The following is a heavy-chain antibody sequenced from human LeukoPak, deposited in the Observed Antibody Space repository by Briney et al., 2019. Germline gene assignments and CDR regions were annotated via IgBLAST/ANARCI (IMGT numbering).Heavy chain of an antibody. CDR3: AKVRIQLWERVAFDI. Sequence: GGSLRLSCAASGFTFSSYGMHWVRQAPGKGLEWVAVISYDGSNKYYADSVKGRFTISRDNSKNTLYLQMNSLRAEDTAVYYCAKVRIQLWERVAFDIWGQGTMVTVSS. J-gene: IGHJ3*02. V-gene: IGHV3-30*18. CDR1: GFTFSSYG. CDR2: ISYDGSNK. D-gene: IGHD5-18*01.